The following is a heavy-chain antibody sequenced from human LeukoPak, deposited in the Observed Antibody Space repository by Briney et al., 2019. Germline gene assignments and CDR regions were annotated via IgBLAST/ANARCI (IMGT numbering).Heavy chain of an antibody. V-gene: IGHV3-33*06. Sequence: PGGSLRLSCAASGCTFSSYGMHWVRQAPGKGLEGVAVIWYDGSNKYYADSVKGRFTISRDNSKNTLYLQMNSLRAEDTAVYYCANTPRVGATLGYYMDVWGKGTTVTVSS. CDR1: GCTFSSYG. D-gene: IGHD1-26*01. J-gene: IGHJ6*03. CDR3: ANTPRVGATLGYYMDV. CDR2: IWYDGSNK.